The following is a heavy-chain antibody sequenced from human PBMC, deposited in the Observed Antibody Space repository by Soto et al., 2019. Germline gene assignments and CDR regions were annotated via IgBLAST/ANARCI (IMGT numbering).Heavy chain of an antibody. V-gene: IGHV3-15*07. CDR3: TTGHAMVTPLDYYYYGMDV. J-gene: IGHJ6*02. CDR1: WFTFSNAW. D-gene: IGHD5-18*01. CDR2: IKSKTDGGTT. Sequence: PGGFLKTSFATSWFTFSNAWMNWVPPAPGKGVEGGGRIKSKTDGGTTDYAAPVKGRFTISRDDSKNTLYLQMNSLKTEDTAVYFCTTGHAMVTPLDYYYYGMDVWGQGTTVTVSS.